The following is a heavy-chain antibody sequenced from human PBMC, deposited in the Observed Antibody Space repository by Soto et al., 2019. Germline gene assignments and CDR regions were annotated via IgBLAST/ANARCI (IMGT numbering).Heavy chain of an antibody. CDR1: GYRFTSYW. V-gene: IGHV5-51*01. CDR3: ARHYHYYGPRSYYNWGMDV. J-gene: IGHJ6*02. D-gene: IGHD3-10*01. Sequence: GESLKLSCKGSGYRFTSYWIGWVRQLPGKGLEWMGIIYPGDSDTRYSPSFQGQVTISADKSISTAYLQWSSLKASDTAMYYCARHYHYYGPRSYYNWGMDVRGQGTTVTVSS. CDR2: IYPGDSDT.